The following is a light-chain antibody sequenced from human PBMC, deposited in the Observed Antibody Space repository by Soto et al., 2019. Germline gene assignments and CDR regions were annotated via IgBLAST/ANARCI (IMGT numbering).Light chain of an antibody. J-gene: IGKJ2*01. Sequence: DIVMTQSPLSLPVTPGEPASISCRSSQSLLHSNGYNYLDWYLQKPGQSPQLLIYLGSNRASGGPDRVSGRGSGTDFYMKISRVGAGGVGVFYWMQALPTPRTFGQGTKLEIK. CDR1: QSLLHSNGYNY. CDR2: LGS. V-gene: IGKV2-28*01. CDR3: MQALPTPRT.